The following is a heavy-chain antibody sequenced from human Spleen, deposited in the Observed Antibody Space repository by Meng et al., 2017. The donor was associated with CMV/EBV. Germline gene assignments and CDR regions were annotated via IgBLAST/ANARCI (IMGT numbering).Heavy chain of an antibody. J-gene: IGHJ5*02. CDR3: AKEGRLRLSSKRANSWFDP. CDR2: IHPHRGDT. Sequence: ASVKVSCKASGYTFTAHYFHWVRQAPGQGLEWMGWIHPHRGDTNYAQQFQGRVTMTRDTSISTAYMELSRLTSDDTAVYYCAKEGRLRLSSKRANSWFDPWGQGTLVTVSS. V-gene: IGHV1-2*02. CDR1: GYTFTAHY. D-gene: IGHD6-25*01.